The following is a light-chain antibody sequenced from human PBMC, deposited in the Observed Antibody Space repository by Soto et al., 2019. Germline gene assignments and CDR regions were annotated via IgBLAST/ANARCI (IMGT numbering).Light chain of an antibody. CDR1: QSVSSY. CDR2: DAS. V-gene: IGKV3-11*01. J-gene: IGKJ5*01. CDR3: QQRSNWP. Sequence: EIVLTQSPATLSLSPGERATLSCRASQSVSSYLAWYQQKPGQAPRLLIYDASNRATGIPARFSGSGSGTDFTLTISSLEPEDFAVYYCQQRSNWPFGQETRLEI.